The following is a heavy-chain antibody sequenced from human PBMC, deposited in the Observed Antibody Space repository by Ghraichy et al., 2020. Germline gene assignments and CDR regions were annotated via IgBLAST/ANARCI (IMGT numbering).Heavy chain of an antibody. J-gene: IGHJ4*02. CDR3: TTEPRE. Sequence: GESLRLSCVGFGFKMKDKWMSWVRQAPGKGLEWLARIKTRGEGGTRDYAEAVRGRVTVSRDDSKNMVFLQLTSLKTEDSGLYYCTTEPREWGQGTLVTVSS. CDR2: IKTRGEGGTR. CDR1: GFKMKDKW. V-gene: IGHV3-15*05.